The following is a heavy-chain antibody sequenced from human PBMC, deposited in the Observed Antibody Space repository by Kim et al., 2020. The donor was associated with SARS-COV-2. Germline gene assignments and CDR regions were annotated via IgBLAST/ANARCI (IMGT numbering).Heavy chain of an antibody. V-gene: IGHV5-51*01. D-gene: IGHD3-22*01. Sequence: GESLKISCKGSGYSFTSYWIGWVRQMPGKGLEWMGIIYPGDSDTRYSPSFQGQVTISADKSISTAYLQWSSLKASDTAMYYCARHLRGYYDSSGWSYHAFDIWGQGTMVTVSS. CDR2: IYPGDSDT. J-gene: IGHJ3*02. CDR3: ARHLRGYYDSSGWSYHAFDI. CDR1: GYSFTSYW.